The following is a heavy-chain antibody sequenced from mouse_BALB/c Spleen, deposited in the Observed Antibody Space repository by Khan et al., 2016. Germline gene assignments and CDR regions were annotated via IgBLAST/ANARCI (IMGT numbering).Heavy chain of an antibody. CDR1: GDSITSGY. D-gene: IGHD2-1*01. Sequence: EVQLQESGPSLVKPSQTLSLTCSVTGDSITSGYWNWIRKFPGNKLEYMGCISYSGITYYSPSLKSRISITRDTSKNQYFLHLSSVTTEDTATYFCASYLLNYFDYWGQGTTLTVSS. CDR2: ISYSGIT. J-gene: IGHJ2*01. V-gene: IGHV3-8*02. CDR3: ASYLLNYFDY.